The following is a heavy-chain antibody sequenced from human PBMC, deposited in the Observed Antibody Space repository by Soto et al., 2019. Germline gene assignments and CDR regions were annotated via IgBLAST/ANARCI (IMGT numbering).Heavy chain of an antibody. CDR3: ASLTHDYGDTISY. Sequence: QVQLQQWGAGLLKPSETLSLTCAVYGGSFSGYYWSWIRQPPGKGLEWIGEINHSGSTNYNPSLKSRGTISVDTSKNQFSLKLSSVTAADTAVYYCASLTHDYGDTISYWGQGTLVTVSS. D-gene: IGHD4-17*01. V-gene: IGHV4-34*01. J-gene: IGHJ4*02. CDR1: GGSFSGYY. CDR2: INHSGST.